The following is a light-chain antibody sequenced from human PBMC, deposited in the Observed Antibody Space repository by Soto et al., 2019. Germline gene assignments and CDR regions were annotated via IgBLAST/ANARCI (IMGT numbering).Light chain of an antibody. CDR3: SSYAGSNIPVV. CDR2: EVS. J-gene: IGLJ7*01. V-gene: IGLV2-8*01. CDR1: SSDVGGYNC. Sequence: QSALTQPPSAFGSPGQSVTISCTGTSSDVGGYNCVSWYQQHPGKAPKLMIYEVSKRPSGVPDRFSGSKSGNTASLTVSGLQAEDEADYYCSSYAGSNIPVVFGGGTQLTVL.